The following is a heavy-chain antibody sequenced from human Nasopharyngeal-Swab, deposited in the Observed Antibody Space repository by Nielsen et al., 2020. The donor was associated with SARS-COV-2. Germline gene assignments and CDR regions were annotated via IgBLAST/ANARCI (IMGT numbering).Heavy chain of an antibody. Sequence: GESLKISCAASGFTFSSYAMHWVRQAPGKGLEWVAVISYDGSNKYYADSVKGRFTISRDNSKNTLYLQMNSLRAEDTAVYYCARDTDDYYDSSGGLLHYWGQGTLVTVSS. V-gene: IGHV3-30*04. CDR1: GFTFSSYA. CDR2: ISYDGSNK. D-gene: IGHD3-22*01. J-gene: IGHJ4*02. CDR3: ARDTDDYYDSSGGLLHY.